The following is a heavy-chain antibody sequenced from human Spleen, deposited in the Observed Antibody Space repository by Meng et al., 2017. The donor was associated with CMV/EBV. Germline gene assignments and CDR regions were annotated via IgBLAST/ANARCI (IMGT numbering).Heavy chain of an antibody. CDR1: GFTFSSYG. CDR3: ARSGYTAMVRTYYYYGMDV. D-gene: IGHD5-18*01. V-gene: IGHV3-30*19. Sequence: GESLKISCAASGFTFSSYGMHWVRQAPGKGLEWVAVISYDGSNKYYADSVKGRFTISRDNSKNTLYLQMNSLRAEDTAVYYCARSGYTAMVRTYYYYGMDVWGQGTTVTVSS. J-gene: IGHJ6*02. CDR2: ISYDGSNK.